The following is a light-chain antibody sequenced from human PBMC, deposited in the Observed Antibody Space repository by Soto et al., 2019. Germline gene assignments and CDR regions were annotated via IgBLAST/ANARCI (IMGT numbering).Light chain of an antibody. CDR1: QSVSSS. Sequence: EIVLTQSPGTLSLSPGERATLSCRASQSVSSSLGWYQQKPGQAPRLLIYDASNRATGIPARFSGSGSGTDFTLTISSLEPEDFAVYYCQQRSNWPITFGQGTRLEIK. CDR2: DAS. J-gene: IGKJ5*01. CDR3: QQRSNWPIT. V-gene: IGKV3-11*01.